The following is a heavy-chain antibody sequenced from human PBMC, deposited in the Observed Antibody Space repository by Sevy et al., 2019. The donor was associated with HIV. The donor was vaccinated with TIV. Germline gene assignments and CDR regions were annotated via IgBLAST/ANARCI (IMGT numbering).Heavy chain of an antibody. Sequence: GGSLRLSCVASGFTLRTYAMNWVRQAPGKGLKWVSTIFKSGDVTYYADSVKGRFTIARDNSKNTVYLHMYSLRAEDTALYFCAGARYDSSGSFDAFDIWGQGTMVTVSS. CDR2: IFKSGDVT. J-gene: IGHJ3*02. CDR1: GFTLRTYA. D-gene: IGHD3-22*01. V-gene: IGHV3-23*01. CDR3: AGARYDSSGSFDAFDI.